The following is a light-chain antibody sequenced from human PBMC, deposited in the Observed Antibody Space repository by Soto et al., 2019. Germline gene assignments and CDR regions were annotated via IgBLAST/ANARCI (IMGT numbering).Light chain of an antibody. J-gene: IGKJ4*01. V-gene: IGKV1-9*01. CDR2: TAS. Sequence: DIQLTQSPSFVSASVGDRVTITCRASQGISSYLAWYQQKPGKAPKLLIYTASTLQSGVPSRSSGSGSGTEFTLTISSLQPEDFASYYCQQLSSYPLTFGGGTKVDIK. CDR1: QGISSY. CDR3: QQLSSYPLT.